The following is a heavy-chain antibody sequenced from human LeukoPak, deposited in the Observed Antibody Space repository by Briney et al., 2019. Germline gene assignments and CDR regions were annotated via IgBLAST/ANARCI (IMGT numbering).Heavy chain of an antibody. CDR2: ISGSGGST. CDR1: GFTFSSYA. J-gene: IGHJ3*02. D-gene: IGHD6-13*01. V-gene: IGHV3-23*01. Sequence: GGSLRLSCAASGFTFSSYAMSWVRQAPGKGLEWVSAISGSGGSTYYADSVKGRFTISRDNSKNTLYLQMNSLRAEDTAVYYCARDSAGPRRSDAFDIWGQGTMVTVSS. CDR3: ARDSAGPRRSDAFDI.